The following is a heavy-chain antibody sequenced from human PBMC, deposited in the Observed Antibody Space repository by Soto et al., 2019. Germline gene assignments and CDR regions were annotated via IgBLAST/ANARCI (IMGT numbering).Heavy chain of an antibody. Sequence: GASVKVSCKASGGTFSSYTISWVRQAPGQRLEWMGRINPILGITNYAEKFQGRVTITRDTSAGTVYMELSSLTSEDTAVYYCARDPRYWGQGTLVTVSS. V-gene: IGHV1-69*04. CDR2: INPILGIT. CDR1: GGTFSSYT. CDR3: ARDPRY. J-gene: IGHJ4*02.